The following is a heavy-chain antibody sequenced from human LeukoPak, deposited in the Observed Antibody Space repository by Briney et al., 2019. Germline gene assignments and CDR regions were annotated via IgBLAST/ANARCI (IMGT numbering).Heavy chain of an antibody. CDR3: ARDSGYSYGPLDY. CDR2: IYSGGST. J-gene: IGHJ4*02. Sequence: GGSLRLSCAASGFTVSSNYMSWVRQAPGKGLEWVSVIYSGGSTYYADSVKGRFTISRDNSKNTLYLQMNSLRAEDTAVYYCARDSGYSYGPLDYWGQGTLVTVSS. CDR1: GFTVSSNY. D-gene: IGHD5-18*01. V-gene: IGHV3-53*01.